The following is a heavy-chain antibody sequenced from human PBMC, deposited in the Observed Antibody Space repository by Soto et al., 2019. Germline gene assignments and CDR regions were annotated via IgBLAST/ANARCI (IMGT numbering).Heavy chain of an antibody. CDR3: ATEGNCSSTSCYIYMDV. V-gene: IGHV1-24*01. CDR1: GYTLTELS. J-gene: IGHJ6*03. CDR2: FDPEDGET. D-gene: IGHD2-2*02. Sequence: ASVKVSFKVSGYTLTELSMHWVRQAPGKGLEWMGGFDPEDGETIYAQKFQGRVTMTEDTSTDTAYMELSSLRSEDTAVYYCATEGNCSSTSCYIYMDVWGKGTTVTVSS.